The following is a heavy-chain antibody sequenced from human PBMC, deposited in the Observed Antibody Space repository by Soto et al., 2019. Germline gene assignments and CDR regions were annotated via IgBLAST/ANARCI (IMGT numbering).Heavy chain of an antibody. CDR1: GYTFTSYG. Sequence: ASVKVSCKASGYTFTSYGISWVRQAPGQGLEWMGWISAYNGNTNYAQKLQGRVTMTTDTSTSTAYMELRSLRSDDTAVYYCARVGWELLRSNWFDPWGQGTLVTVSS. D-gene: IGHD1-26*01. CDR3: ARVGWELLRSNWFDP. J-gene: IGHJ5*02. CDR2: ISAYNGNT. V-gene: IGHV1-18*01.